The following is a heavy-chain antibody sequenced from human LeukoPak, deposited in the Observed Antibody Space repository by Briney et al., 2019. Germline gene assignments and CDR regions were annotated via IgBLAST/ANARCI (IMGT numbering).Heavy chain of an antibody. J-gene: IGHJ6*02. D-gene: IGHD5-18*01. CDR1: GFTFSDYY. CDR2: ISSSGSTI. Sequence: TGGSLRLSCAASGFTFSDYYMSWIRQAPGKGLEWVSYISSSGSTIYYADSVKGRFTISRDNAKNSLYLQMNSLRAEDTAVYYCARGTAMENYYYYGMDVWGQGTTVTVSS. V-gene: IGHV3-11*01. CDR3: ARGTAMENYYYYGMDV.